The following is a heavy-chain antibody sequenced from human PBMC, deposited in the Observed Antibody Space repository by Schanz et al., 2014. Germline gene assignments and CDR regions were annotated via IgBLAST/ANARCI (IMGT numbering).Heavy chain of an antibody. CDR2: ISDDGSGK. CDR1: TSLFRRSV. D-gene: IGHD3-3*02. Sequence: QVQLVESGGGVVQPGRSLTLSCAVSTSLFRRSVIHWVRQAPGKGLEWVAVISDDGSGKYSADSLKGRFTISRDNARNSLYLQLNSLRVEDSGVYFCAQTRGTFMVPIDNWGQGVRVIVSS. J-gene: IGHJ4*02. V-gene: IGHV3-30*03. CDR3: AQTRGTFMVPIDN.